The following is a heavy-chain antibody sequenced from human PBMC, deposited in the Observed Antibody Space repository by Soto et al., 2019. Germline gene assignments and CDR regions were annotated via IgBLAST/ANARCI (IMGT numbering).Heavy chain of an antibody. CDR1: GYTFTGYY. V-gene: IGHV1-2*04. Sequence: QVQLVQSGAEVKKPGASVKVSCKASGYTFTGYYMHWVRQAPGQGLEWMGWINPNSGGTNYAQKFQGWVTMTRDTSISTAYMELGRLRSDDTAVYYCARSEGGGAAAQGDYWGQGTLVTVSS. CDR3: ARSEGGGAAAQGDY. D-gene: IGHD6-13*01. CDR2: INPNSGGT. J-gene: IGHJ4*02.